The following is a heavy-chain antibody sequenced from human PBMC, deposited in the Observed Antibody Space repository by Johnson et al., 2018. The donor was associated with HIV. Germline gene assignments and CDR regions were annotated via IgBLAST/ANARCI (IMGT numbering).Heavy chain of an antibody. D-gene: IGHD2-2*01. V-gene: IGHV3-30*02. CDR3: AKARGGYCSSTSCFAFDI. CDR1: GFTFSSYG. Sequence: QVQLVESGGGVVQPGASLRLSCAASGFTFSSYGMHWVRQAPGKGLAWVAFIRHDGSNTYYADSVKGRFTISRDNSKNTLYLQMNSLRAEDTAVYYCAKARGGYCSSTSCFAFDIWGQGTMVTVSS. CDR2: IRHDGSNT. J-gene: IGHJ3*02.